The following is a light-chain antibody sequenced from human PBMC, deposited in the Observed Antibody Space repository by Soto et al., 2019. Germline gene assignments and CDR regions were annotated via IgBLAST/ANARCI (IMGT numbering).Light chain of an antibody. J-gene: IGKJ1*01. V-gene: IGKV3-11*01. CDR3: QQSAYWPCT. CDR2: GTS. Sequence: LLTLSTASLCLSQGDRASLSCSTRESVGAYVAWYQHKPGQAPRLLIYGTSGRATGVPARFSGSGSGTDFTLTISCLEPEDFAVYYCQQSAYWPCTFGQGTKVDI. CDR1: ESVGAY.